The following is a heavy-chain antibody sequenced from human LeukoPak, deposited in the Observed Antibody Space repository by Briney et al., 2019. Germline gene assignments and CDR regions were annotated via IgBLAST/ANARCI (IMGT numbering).Heavy chain of an antibody. V-gene: IGHV1-18*01. CDR3: ARTSLDCKNGVCYDY. Sequence: ASVKVSCKASGYNFNSYGISWVRQAPGQGLEWMGWVSVYNHNTNYAQKFQGRVTVTSDTSTSTAYMELRSLRSDDTAVYYCARTSLDCKNGVCYDYWXXGTXVXVSX. D-gene: IGHD2-8*01. J-gene: IGHJ4*01. CDR1: GYNFNSYG. CDR2: VSVYNHNT.